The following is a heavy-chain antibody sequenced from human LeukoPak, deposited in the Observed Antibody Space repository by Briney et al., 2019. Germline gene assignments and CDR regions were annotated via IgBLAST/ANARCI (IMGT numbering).Heavy chain of an antibody. CDR3: GRDLGGRSGY. CDR1: GNYW. D-gene: IGHD1-26*01. J-gene: IGHJ4*02. Sequence: PGGSLRLSCAASGNYWMHWVRQAPGKGLVWVSHVNSDGSWTSHADSVKGRFTISRDNAENTLYLQMNSLRAEDTAVYYCGRDLGGRSGYWGQGTLVTVSS. V-gene: IGHV3-74*01. CDR2: VNSDGSWT.